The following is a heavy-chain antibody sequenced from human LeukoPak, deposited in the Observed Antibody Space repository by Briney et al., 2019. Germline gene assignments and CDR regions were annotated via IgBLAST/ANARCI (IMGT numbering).Heavy chain of an antibody. CDR2: ITGSGSPL. CDR3: ARVIRFGSGSFHYYFDY. J-gene: IGHJ4*02. D-gene: IGHD3-10*01. Sequence: GGSLRLSCAASGFTFSDYYMSWIRQPPGKGLEWVSAITGSGSPLDNADSVGDRFTISRDNAKNSLFLQMNSLRADDTAVYYCARVIRFGSGSFHYYFDYWGQGTLVTVSS. V-gene: IGHV3-11*01. CDR1: GFTFSDYY.